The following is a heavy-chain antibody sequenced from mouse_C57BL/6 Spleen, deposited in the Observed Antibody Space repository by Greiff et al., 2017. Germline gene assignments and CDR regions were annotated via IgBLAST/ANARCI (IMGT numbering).Heavy chain of an antibody. D-gene: IGHD3-2*02. CDR1: GYTFTSYW. Sequence: VQLQQPGAELVMPGASVKLSCKASGYTFTSYWMHWVKQRPGQGLEWIGEIDPSDSYTNYNQKFKGKSTLTVDKSSSTAYMQLSSLTSEDSAVYYCARGGAAHAPYYFDYWGQGTTRTVSS. CDR3: ARGGAAHAPYYFDY. V-gene: IGHV1-69*01. CDR2: IDPSDSYT. J-gene: IGHJ2*01.